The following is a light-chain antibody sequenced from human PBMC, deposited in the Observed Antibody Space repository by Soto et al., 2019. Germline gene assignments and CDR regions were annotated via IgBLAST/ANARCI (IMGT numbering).Light chain of an antibody. Sequence: DIQMTQSPSTLSASVGDRVTITCRASQIISSWLAWYQQKPGKAPNLLIYDASSLESGVPSRFSGSVSGTEFTLTISSLQPDDFATYYCQQYNSYPRTFGQGTKVEIK. CDR2: DAS. J-gene: IGKJ1*01. CDR1: QIISSW. V-gene: IGKV1-5*01. CDR3: QQYNSYPRT.